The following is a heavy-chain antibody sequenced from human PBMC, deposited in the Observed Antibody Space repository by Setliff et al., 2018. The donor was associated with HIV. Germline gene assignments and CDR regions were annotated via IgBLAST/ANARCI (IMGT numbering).Heavy chain of an antibody. CDR1: GGSISTSY. CDR3: ARVQMASAAFDV. Sequence: PSETLSLTCTVSGGSISTSYWSWIRQRPGKGLEWIGSIYCTGSSDNNPSLKSRVTLSVDTSNHQFSLKLSSVTAADTALYYCARVQMASAAFDVWGQGTMVTVSS. J-gene: IGHJ3*01. CDR2: IYCTGSS. V-gene: IGHV4-59*01.